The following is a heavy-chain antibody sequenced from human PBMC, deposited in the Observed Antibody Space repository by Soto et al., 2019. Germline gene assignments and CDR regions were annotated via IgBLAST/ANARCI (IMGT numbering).Heavy chain of an antibody. CDR1: GGSISSWGYY. CDR2: IYYSGST. V-gene: IGHV4-31*03. J-gene: IGHJ4*02. CDR3: ARDGYDYWDSATFDY. Sequence: QVQLQESGPGLVKPSQTLSLTCTVAGGSISSWGYYWSWIRQHPGKGLEWIGYIYYSGSTYYNPSLKSRVTISVDTAKNQFSLKLSSVTAADTAVYYCARDGYDYWDSATFDYWGQGTLVTVSS. D-gene: IGHD4-17*01.